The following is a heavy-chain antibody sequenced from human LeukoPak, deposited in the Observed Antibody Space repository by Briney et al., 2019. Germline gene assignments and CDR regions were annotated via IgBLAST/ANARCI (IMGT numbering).Heavy chain of an antibody. CDR2: INHSGST. D-gene: IGHD5-18*01. V-gene: IGHV4-34*01. Sequence: SETLSLTCAVYGGSFSGYYWSWIRQPPGKGLEWTGEINHSGSTNYNPSLKSRVTISVDTSKNQFSLKRSSVTAADTAVYYCARRGYSYGWDAFDIWGQGTMVTVSS. CDR3: ARRGYSYGWDAFDI. CDR1: GGSFSGYY. J-gene: IGHJ3*02.